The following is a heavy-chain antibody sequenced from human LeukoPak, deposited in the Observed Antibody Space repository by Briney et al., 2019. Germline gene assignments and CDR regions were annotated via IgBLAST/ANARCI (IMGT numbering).Heavy chain of an antibody. Sequence: QSGGSLRLSCAASGFTVSSNYMSWVRQAPGKGLEWVSVIYSGGSTYYADSVKGRFTISRDNSKNTLYLQMNSLRAEDTAVYYCARDFDYYGSGSYSQDGDVWGQGTTVTVSS. V-gene: IGHV3-66*01. CDR1: GFTVSSNY. CDR3: ARDFDYYGSGSYSQDGDV. CDR2: IYSGGST. J-gene: IGHJ6*02. D-gene: IGHD3-10*01.